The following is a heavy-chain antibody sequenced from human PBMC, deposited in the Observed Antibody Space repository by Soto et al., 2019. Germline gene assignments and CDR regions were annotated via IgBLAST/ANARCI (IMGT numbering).Heavy chain of an antibody. J-gene: IGHJ6*02. CDR2: INHSGST. CDR3: AREVLLWFGDDPWDYYYYYGMHV. CDR1: GGSFSGYY. D-gene: IGHD3-10*01. V-gene: IGHV4-34*01. Sequence: PSDTLCLTCAVNGGSFSGYYWSWIRQPPGTGLEWIGEINHSGSTNYNPSLKSRVTISVDTSKNQFSLKVSPVTAADTAVYYCAREVLLWFGDDPWDYYYYYGMHVWGQGTTVTVS.